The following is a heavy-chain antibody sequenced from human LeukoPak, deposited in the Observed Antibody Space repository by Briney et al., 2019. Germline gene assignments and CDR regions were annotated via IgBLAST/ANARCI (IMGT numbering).Heavy chain of an antibody. Sequence: LSLTCTVSGGSISSDYWSWIRQAPGKGLEWVSYISGSGSHTPYADSVKGRFTISRDNAKNSLSLHVSSLRADDTAVYYCARVGSTVAAGTPDYWGQGTLVTVSS. CDR1: GGSISSDY. V-gene: IGHV3-11*06. CDR3: ARVGSTVAAGTPDY. D-gene: IGHD6-13*01. J-gene: IGHJ4*02. CDR2: ISGSGSHT.